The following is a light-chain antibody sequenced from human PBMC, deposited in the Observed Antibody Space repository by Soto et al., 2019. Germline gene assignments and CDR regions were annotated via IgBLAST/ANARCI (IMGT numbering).Light chain of an antibody. Sequence: AIQMTQSPSSLSASVGDRVTISCRASQGIGTALGWYQQKPGKPPKVLIYGASNLQSGVPPRFSGSGSGTDFTIAISSLQPEASYTYYYLQDINYPWTCGQGTKVEIK. J-gene: IGKJ1*01. V-gene: IGKV1-6*01. CDR1: QGIGTA. CDR2: GAS. CDR3: LQDINYPWT.